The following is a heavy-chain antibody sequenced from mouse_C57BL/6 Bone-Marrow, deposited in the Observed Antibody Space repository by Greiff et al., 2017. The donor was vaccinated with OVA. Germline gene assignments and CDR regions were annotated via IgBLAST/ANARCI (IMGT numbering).Heavy chain of an antibody. Sequence: VKLQESGAEVVRPGASVKLSCKASGYTFTDHYINWVKQRPGQGLEWIARIYPGSGNTYYNEKFKGKATLTAEKSSNTAYMQLSSLTSEDSAVYFCARDDGYFFEYWGQGTTLTVPS. CDR1: GYTFTDHY. D-gene: IGHD2-3*01. CDR2: IYPGSGNT. J-gene: IGHJ2*01. CDR3: ARDDGYFFEY. V-gene: IGHV1-76*01.